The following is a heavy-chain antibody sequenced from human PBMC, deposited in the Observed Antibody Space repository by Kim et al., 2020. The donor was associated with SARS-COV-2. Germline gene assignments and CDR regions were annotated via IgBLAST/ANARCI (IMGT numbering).Heavy chain of an antibody. Sequence: GGSLRLSCAASGFTFSSYGMHWVRQAPGKGLEWVAVISYDGSNKYYADSVKSRFTISRDNSKNTLYLQMNSLRAEDTAVYYCAKVSDCSSTSCYAGGYYYYGMDVWGQGTTVTVSS. D-gene: IGHD2-2*01. CDR1: GFTFSSYG. J-gene: IGHJ6*02. V-gene: IGHV3-30*18. CDR2: ISYDGSNK. CDR3: AKVSDCSSTSCYAGGYYYYGMDV.